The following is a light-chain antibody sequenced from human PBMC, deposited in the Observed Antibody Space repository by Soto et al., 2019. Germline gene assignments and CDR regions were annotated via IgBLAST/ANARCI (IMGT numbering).Light chain of an antibody. J-gene: IGLJ2*01. CDR1: SSDVGGYNY. V-gene: IGLV2-8*01. CDR3: SSYAGSNNFV. CDR2: EVS. Sequence: QSALTQPPSASGSPGQSVTIYCTGTSSDVGGYNYVSWYQQHPGKAPNLMIYEVSKRPSGVPDRFAGSKSGNTASLTVSGLQAEDEADYYCSSYAGSNNFVFGGGTKLTVL.